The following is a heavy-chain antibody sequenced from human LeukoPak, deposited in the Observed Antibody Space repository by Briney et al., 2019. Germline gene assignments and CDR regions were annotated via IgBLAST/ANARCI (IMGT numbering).Heavy chain of an antibody. CDR1: GFTFSTSG. CDR2: MWSEENNK. V-gene: IGHV3-33*01. J-gene: IGHJ3*02. CDR3: VRNNYFGLSGYAGVFDI. D-gene: IGHD3-22*01. Sequence: GRSLRLSCEASGFTFSTSGMHWVRQTPGAGLEWVALMWSEENNKYYADSVKGRYTISRDNSNNTLYLLMNNLRAEDTAVYYCVRNNYFGLSGYAGVFDIWGQGTVVTVSS.